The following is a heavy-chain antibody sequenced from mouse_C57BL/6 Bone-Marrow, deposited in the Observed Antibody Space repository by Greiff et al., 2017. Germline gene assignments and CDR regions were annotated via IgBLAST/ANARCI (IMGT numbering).Heavy chain of an antibody. CDR3: ASPPYYGSRYYAMDD. CDR2: ILPGSGST. J-gene: IGHJ4*01. D-gene: IGHD1-1*01. Sequence: QVQLQQSGAELMKPGASVTLSCKATGYTFTGYWIEWVKQRPGHGLEWIGEILPGSGSTNYNEKFTGKATFTADTSSNTAYMQLSSLTTEDSAIYYCASPPYYGSRYYAMDDWGQGTSVTVSS. V-gene: IGHV1-9*01. CDR1: GYTFTGYW.